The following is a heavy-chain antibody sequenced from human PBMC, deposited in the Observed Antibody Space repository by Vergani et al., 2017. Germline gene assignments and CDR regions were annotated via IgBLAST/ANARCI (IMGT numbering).Heavy chain of an antibody. V-gene: IGHV1-69*01. CDR1: GGTFSSYA. J-gene: IGHJ3*02. Sequence: QVQLVQSGAEVKKPGSSVKVSCKASGGTFSSYAISWVRQAPGQGLEWMGGIIPIFGTANYAQKFQGRVTITADESTSTAYMALSSLRSEDTAVYYCASPTCGDIVVVPAAKRGAFDIWGQGTMVTVSS. CDR2: IIPIFGTA. D-gene: IGHD2-2*01. CDR3: ASPTCGDIVVVPAAKRGAFDI.